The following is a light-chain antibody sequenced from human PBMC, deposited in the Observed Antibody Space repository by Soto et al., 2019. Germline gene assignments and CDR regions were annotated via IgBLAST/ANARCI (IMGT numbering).Light chain of an antibody. CDR2: YDD. V-gene: IGLV1-36*01. Sequence: QSVLTQPPSVSEAPKQRVTISCSRSRSNVGNNAVDWYQQVPGQAPKLLIYYDDLLPAGVSDRFSGSKSGTSASLAISGLQSEDEADYYCVAWDDNLNGWLFGGGTKLTVL. CDR3: VAWDDNLNGWL. J-gene: IGLJ3*02. CDR1: RSNVGNNA.